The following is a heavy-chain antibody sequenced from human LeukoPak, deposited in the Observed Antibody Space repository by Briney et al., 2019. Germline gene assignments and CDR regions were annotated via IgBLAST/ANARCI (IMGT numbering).Heavy chain of an antibody. CDR2: IYHSGST. CDR3: ARESYSNYGTVDY. J-gene: IGHJ4*02. D-gene: IGHD4-11*01. Sequence: ASETLSLTCTVSGYSISSGYYWGWIRQPPGKGLEWIGSIYHSGSTYYNPSLKSRVTISVDTSKNQFSLKLSSVTAADTAVYYCARESYSNYGTVDYWGQGTLVTVSS. CDR1: GYSISSGYY. V-gene: IGHV4-38-2*02.